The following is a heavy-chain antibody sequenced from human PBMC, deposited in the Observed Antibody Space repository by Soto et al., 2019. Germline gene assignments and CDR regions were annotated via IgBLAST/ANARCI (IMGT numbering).Heavy chain of an antibody. J-gene: IGHJ5*02. CDR1: GGSISSTSYY. V-gene: IGHV4-39*01. CDR3: ARDFFDSSDYTTNWFDP. CDR2: LYYSGST. Sequence: SETLSLTCTVSGGSISSTSYYWVWIRQPPGKGLEWIGSLYYSGSTYYNPSLKSRVTISVDTSENQFSLKLSSVTAADAALYYCARDFFDSSDYTTNWFDPWGQGTLVTVSS. D-gene: IGHD3-22*01.